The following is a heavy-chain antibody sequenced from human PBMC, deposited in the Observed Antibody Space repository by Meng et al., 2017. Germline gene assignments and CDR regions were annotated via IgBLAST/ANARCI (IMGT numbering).Heavy chain of an antibody. V-gene: IGHV1-69*06. J-gene: IGHJ5*02. Sequence: QVRSVRCGAEVKTPGSWWNVACKASGGTFSSYAISWVRQAPGQGLEWMGGIIPIFGTANYAQKFQGRVTITADKSTSTAYMELSSLRSEDTAVYYCARDKRPSSSWYGNWFDPWGQGTLVTVSS. CDR2: IIPIFGTA. CDR3: ARDKRPSSSWYGNWFDP. CDR1: GGTFSSYA. D-gene: IGHD6-13*01.